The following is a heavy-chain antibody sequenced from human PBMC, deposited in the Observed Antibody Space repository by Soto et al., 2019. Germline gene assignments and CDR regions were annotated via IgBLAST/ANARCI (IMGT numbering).Heavy chain of an antibody. D-gene: IGHD3-10*01. CDR3: ARGPGTMVRGVKYYYGMDV. V-gene: IGHV4-34*01. Sequence: PSQTLSLTCAVFGGSFSDYYWGWIRQPPGKGLEWSGEINHSGSTNYNPSLKSRVTISVDTSKNQFSLKLSSVTAADTAVYYCARGPGTMVRGVKYYYGMDVWGQGTTVTVSS. J-gene: IGHJ6*02. CDR1: GGSFSDYY. CDR2: INHSGST.